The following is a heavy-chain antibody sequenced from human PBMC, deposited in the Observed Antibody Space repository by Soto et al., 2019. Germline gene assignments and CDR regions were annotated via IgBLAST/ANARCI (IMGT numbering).Heavy chain of an antibody. CDR1: GFTFSSYG. Sequence: QVQLVESGGGVVQPGRSLRLSCAASGFTFSSYGMHWVRQAPGKGLEWVAVISNVGSNKYYADSVKGRFTISRDNSKETLYLQMNSLTGGDTAVYYCAKASLVEYVHAWAKGTTVTVSS. D-gene: IGHD2-8*02. V-gene: IGHV3-30*18. J-gene: IGHJ6*03. CDR2: ISNVGSNK. CDR3: AKASLVEYVHA.